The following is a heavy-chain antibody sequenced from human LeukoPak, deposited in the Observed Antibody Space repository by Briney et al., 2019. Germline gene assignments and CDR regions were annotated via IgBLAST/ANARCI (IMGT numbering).Heavy chain of an antibody. CDR2: IYPGDSDT. V-gene: IGHV5-51*01. CDR3: AGLELGYCSGGSCAPVGWFDP. Sequence: GSLKISCKGSGYTFSNSIIGWVREMPGKGLGWMGIIYPGDSDTRYSPSFQGQVTISADKSISTAYLQWSSLKASDTAMYYCAGLELGYCSGGSCAPVGWFDPWGQGTLVTVSS. D-gene: IGHD2-15*01. J-gene: IGHJ5*02. CDR1: GYTFSNSI.